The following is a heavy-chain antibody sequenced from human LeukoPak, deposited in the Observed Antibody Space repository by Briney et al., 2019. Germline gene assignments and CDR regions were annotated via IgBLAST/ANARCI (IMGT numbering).Heavy chain of an antibody. Sequence: PSETLSLTCSVSGGSISNYYWSWIRQPAGKGLEWIGRIYTSGSTKYNPSLKSRVTMSLGKSKNQFSLKLSSVIAADTAVYYCANLHRDSDGYYYVDNWGQGTLVTVSS. V-gene: IGHV4-4*07. CDR1: GGSISNYY. J-gene: IGHJ4*02. CDR3: ANLHRDSDGYYYVDN. D-gene: IGHD3-22*01. CDR2: IYTSGST.